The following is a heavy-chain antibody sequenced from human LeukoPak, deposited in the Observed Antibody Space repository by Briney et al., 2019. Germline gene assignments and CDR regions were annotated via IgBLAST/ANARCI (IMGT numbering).Heavy chain of an antibody. D-gene: IGHD6-13*01. CDR2: ISYDGSNK. CDR3: ASGGGYSSSWSKY. V-gene: IGHV3-30*03. Sequence: GGSLRLFCAASGFPFSSYGMHWVRQAPGKGLEWVAVISYDGSNKYYADSVKGRFTISRDNSKNTLYLQMNSLRAEDTAVYYCASGGGYSSSWSKYWGQGTLVTVSS. CDR1: GFPFSSYG. J-gene: IGHJ4*02.